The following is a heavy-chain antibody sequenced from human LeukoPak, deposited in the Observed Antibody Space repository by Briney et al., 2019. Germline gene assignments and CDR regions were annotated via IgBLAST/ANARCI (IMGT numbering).Heavy chain of an antibody. V-gene: IGHV3-23*01. Sequence: PGGSLRLSCAASGFTFSSYAMSWVRQAPGKGLEWVSVISGSGGSTYYADSAKGRFTISRDNSKNTLYLQMNSLRAEDTAVYYCAKEPPYYYGSGSSSWFDPWGQGTLVTVSS. J-gene: IGHJ5*02. D-gene: IGHD3-10*01. CDR2: ISGSGGST. CDR3: AKEPPYYYGSGSSSWFDP. CDR1: GFTFSSYA.